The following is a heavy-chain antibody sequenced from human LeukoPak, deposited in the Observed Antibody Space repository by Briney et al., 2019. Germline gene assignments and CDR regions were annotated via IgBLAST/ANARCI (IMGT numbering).Heavy chain of an antibody. J-gene: IGHJ4*02. CDR2: IYSGGST. V-gene: IGHV3-53*01. CDR3: AKASLGYCSSTSCYWDVDY. Sequence: PGGSLRLSCAASGFTVSSNYMSWVRQAPGKGLEWVSVIYSGGSTYYADSVKGRFTISRDNSKNTLYLQMNSLRAEDTAVYYCAKASLGYCSSTSCYWDVDYWGQGTLVTVSS. CDR1: GFTVSSNY. D-gene: IGHD2-2*01.